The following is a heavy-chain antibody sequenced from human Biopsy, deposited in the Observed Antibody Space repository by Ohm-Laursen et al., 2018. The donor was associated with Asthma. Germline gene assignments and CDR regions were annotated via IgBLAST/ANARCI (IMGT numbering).Heavy chain of an antibody. CDR3: ASYEVVTAILPMDV. CDR1: GFTFSSYG. J-gene: IGHJ6*02. V-gene: IGHV3-30*03. Sequence: SLRLFCTATGFTFSSYGMHWVRQAPGKGLEWVAFLSYDGSNKYYGDSVKGRFTISRDNSKNTLYLQMDSLRAEDTAVYYCASYEVVTAILPMDVWGQGTTVTVSS. D-gene: IGHD2-21*02. CDR2: LSYDGSNK.